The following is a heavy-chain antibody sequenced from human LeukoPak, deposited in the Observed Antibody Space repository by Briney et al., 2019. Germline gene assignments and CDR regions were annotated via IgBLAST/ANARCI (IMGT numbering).Heavy chain of an antibody. J-gene: IGHJ4*02. D-gene: IGHD3-22*01. CDR3: ARGLPYDSSGYYFDGFDH. CDR2: IYYSRST. Sequence: SETLSLTYTVSGGSISRGGYYWSWIRQHPGKGLEWIGYIYYSRSTYYNPSLKSRVTISVDTSRNQFSLTLNSVTAADTAVYYCARGLPYDSSGYYFDGFDHWGQGTLVTVSS. V-gene: IGHV4-31*03. CDR1: GGSISRGGYY.